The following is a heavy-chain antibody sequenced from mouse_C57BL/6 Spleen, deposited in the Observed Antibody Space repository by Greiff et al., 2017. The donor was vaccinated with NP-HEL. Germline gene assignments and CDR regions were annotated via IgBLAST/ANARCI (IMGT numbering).Heavy chain of an antibody. D-gene: IGHD2-4*01. CDR2: IDPETGGT. V-gene: IGHV1-15*01. J-gene: IGHJ3*01. Sequence: VQLQQSGAELVRPGASVTLSCKASGYTFTDYEMNWVKQTPVHGLEWIGTIDPETGGTAYIQKCKGKAILTADKSSNTAYMELRSLTSEDSAVYYCTRVYYDYDGFAYWGQGTLVTVSA. CDR1: GYTFTDYE. CDR3: TRVYYDYDGFAY.